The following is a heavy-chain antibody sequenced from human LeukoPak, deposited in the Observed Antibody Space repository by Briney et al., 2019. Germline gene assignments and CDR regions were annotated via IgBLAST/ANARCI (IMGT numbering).Heavy chain of an antibody. CDR3: ARDTTYNSYWYFDL. Sequence: PSETLSLTCGVSGGSISSGGYSWSWIRQPPGKGLEWIGYIYQSGSTYYNPSLKSRVTMSVDRSENQFSLKLTSVTAAGTAVYYCARDTTYNSYWYFDLWGRGALVTVSS. V-gene: IGHV4-30-2*01. CDR1: GGSISSGGYS. D-gene: IGHD5-24*01. CDR2: IYQSGST. J-gene: IGHJ2*01.